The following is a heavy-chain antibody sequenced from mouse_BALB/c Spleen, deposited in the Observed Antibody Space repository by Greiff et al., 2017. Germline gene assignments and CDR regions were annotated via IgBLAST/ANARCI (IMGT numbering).Heavy chain of an antibody. Sequence: VQRVESGAELVRPGASVTLSCKASGYTFTDYEMHWVKQTPVHGLEWIGAIDPETGGTAYNQKFKGKATLTADKSSSTAYMELRSLTSEDSAVYYCTPYDYGSRGYWGQGTTLTVSS. J-gene: IGHJ2*01. CDR2: IDPETGGT. CDR1: GYTFTDYE. V-gene: IGHV1-15*01. D-gene: IGHD1-1*01. CDR3: TPYDYGSRGY.